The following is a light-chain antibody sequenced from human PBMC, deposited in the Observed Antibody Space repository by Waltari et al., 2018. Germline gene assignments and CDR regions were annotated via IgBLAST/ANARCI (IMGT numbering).Light chain of an antibody. CDR3: MQARQTPWT. CDR1: QSLLHSSGYTF. V-gene: IGKV2-28*01. CDR2: LVS. Sequence: DIVMTQSPLPLPVSPGEPASISCMSSQSLLHSSGYTFLDWYLQKPGQSPQLLIYLVSNRASGVPDRFSGSGSGTDFTLKISRVEAEDVGVYYCMQARQTPWTFGQGTKVEIK. J-gene: IGKJ1*01.